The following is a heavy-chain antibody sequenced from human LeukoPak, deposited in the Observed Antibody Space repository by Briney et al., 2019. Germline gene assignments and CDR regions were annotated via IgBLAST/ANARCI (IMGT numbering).Heavy chain of an antibody. V-gene: IGHV1-69*04. D-gene: IGHD5-24*01. Sequence: SVKVSCKASGGTFSSYAISWVRQAPGQGLEWMGRIIPILGIANYAQKFQGRVTITADKSTSTAYMELSSLRSEDTAVYYCARSEIEMATIYTLDYWGQGTLVTVSS. CDR1: GGTFSSYA. CDR3: ARSEIEMATIYTLDY. CDR2: IIPILGIA. J-gene: IGHJ4*02.